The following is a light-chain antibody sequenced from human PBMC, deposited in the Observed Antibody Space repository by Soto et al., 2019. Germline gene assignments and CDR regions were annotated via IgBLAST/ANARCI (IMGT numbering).Light chain of an antibody. CDR2: DTN. J-gene: IGLJ3*02. CDR1: TGPVTSSHY. Sequence: QAVVTQESSLTVSPGGTVTLTCGSSTGPVTSSHYPYWFQQKPGQAPTTLIYDTNNKHSWTPARFSGSLLGGKAALTLSGAQPEDEADYYCLLSYSDAVMFGGGTKVTVL. V-gene: IGLV7-46*01. CDR3: LLSYSDAVM.